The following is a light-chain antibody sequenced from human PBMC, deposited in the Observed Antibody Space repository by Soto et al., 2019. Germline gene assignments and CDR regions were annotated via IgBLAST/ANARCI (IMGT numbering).Light chain of an antibody. V-gene: IGKV4-1*01. Sequence: DIVMTQSPDSLAVSLGERATINCKSSQSVLYSSNNKNYLVWYQQKPGQPPKLLIYWASTRESGVPDRFSVSGSGTDFTLTISSLQAEDVAVYYCQQYYSAPWTFGQGTKVEIK. CDR2: WAS. CDR1: QSVLYSSNNKNY. J-gene: IGKJ1*01. CDR3: QQYYSAPWT.